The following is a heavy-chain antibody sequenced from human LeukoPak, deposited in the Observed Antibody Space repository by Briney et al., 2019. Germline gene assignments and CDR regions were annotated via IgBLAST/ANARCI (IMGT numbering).Heavy chain of an antibody. CDR1: GFTFSNAW. CDR2: IKSKTDGGTT. Sequence: PGGSLRLSCAASGFTFSNAWMSWVRQAPGKGLEWVGRIKSKTDGGTTDYAAPVKGRFTISRDDSKNTLYLQMNSLKTEDTAVYYCTPQGIAVALPQYRTPQFDYWGQGTLVTVSS. CDR3: TPQGIAVALPQYRTPQFDY. J-gene: IGHJ4*02. D-gene: IGHD6-19*01. V-gene: IGHV3-15*01.